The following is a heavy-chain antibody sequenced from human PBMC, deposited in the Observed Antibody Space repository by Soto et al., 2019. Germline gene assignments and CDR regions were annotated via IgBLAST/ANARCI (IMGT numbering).Heavy chain of an antibody. V-gene: IGHV1-69*06. CDR2: IIPIFGTA. D-gene: IGHD4-17*01. Sequence: GASVKVSCKASGGTFSTYAISWVRQAPGQGLEWMRGIIPIFGTANYAQKFQGRVTITADKSTSTAYMELSSLRSEDTAVYYCARDRSYGGNSVMGYWGQGTLVTVSS. CDR3: ARDRSYGGNSVMGY. CDR1: GGTFSTYA. J-gene: IGHJ4*02.